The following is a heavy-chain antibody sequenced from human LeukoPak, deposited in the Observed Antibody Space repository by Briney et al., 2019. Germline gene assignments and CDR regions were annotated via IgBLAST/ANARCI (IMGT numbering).Heavy chain of an antibody. Sequence: SETLSLTCTVSGGSISSGSYYWSWIRQPAGQGLEWIGRIDASGSTNANHSLKSRVTISVDTSKNQFSLKLSSVTAADTAVYYCARQRDGDYYYYYMDVWGKGTTVTISS. V-gene: IGHV4-61*02. CDR2: IDASGST. CDR3: ARQRDGDYYYYYMDV. J-gene: IGHJ6*03. CDR1: GGSISSGSYY. D-gene: IGHD4-17*01.